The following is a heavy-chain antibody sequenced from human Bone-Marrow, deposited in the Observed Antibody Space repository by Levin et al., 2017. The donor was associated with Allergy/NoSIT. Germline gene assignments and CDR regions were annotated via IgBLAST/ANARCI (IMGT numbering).Heavy chain of an antibody. CDR2: ISDDGNTI. D-gene: IGHD3-9*01. CDR3: GRDLSGYFDY. Sequence: AGGSLRLSCAVSGFTLSSFWMHWVRQAPGEGLVWISRISDDGNTIDYADFVKGRFTISRDYAKNTLYLQMNSLRAEDTAVYYCGRDLSGYFDYWGQGALVSVSS. CDR1: GFTLSSFW. V-gene: IGHV3-74*01. J-gene: IGHJ4*02.